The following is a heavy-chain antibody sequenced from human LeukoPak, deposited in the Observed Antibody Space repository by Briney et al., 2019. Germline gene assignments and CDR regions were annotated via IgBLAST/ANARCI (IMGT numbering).Heavy chain of an antibody. CDR1: GYTFTGYY. J-gene: IGHJ4*02. V-gene: IGHV1-2*02. Sequence: ASVKVSCKASGYTFTGYYMHWVRQAPGQGLEWMGWINPNNGGTNYAQKFQGRVTMTRGTSISTAYMELSGLTSDDTAVYYCARAPITIFGVVTRNNFDYWGQGTLVTVSS. CDR2: INPNNGGT. CDR3: ARAPITIFGVVTRNNFDY. D-gene: IGHD3-3*01.